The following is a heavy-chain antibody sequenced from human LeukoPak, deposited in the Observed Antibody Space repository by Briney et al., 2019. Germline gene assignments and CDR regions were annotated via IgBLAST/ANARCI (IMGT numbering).Heavy chain of an antibody. Sequence: TGGSLRLSCAASGFTFSSYAMSWVRQAPGKGLEWVSAISGSGGSTYYADSVKGRFTISRDNYKNTLYLQMNSLRAEDTDVYYCAKDVGFYGDLLHYWGQGTLVTVSS. CDR3: AKDVGFYGDLLHY. CDR2: ISGSGGST. J-gene: IGHJ4*02. V-gene: IGHV3-23*01. CDR1: GFTFSSYA. D-gene: IGHD4-17*01.